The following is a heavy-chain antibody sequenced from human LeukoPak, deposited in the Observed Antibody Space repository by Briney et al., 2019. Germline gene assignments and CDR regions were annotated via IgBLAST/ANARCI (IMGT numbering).Heavy chain of an antibody. D-gene: IGHD3-10*01. V-gene: IGHV3-23*01. CDR1: GFTFSSYA. J-gene: IGHJ4*02. Sequence: PGGSLRLSCAASGFTFSSYAMSWVRQAPGKGLEWVSAISGNGGSTYYADSVKGRFTISRDNSKNTLYLQMNSLRAEDTAVYYCAKTKVPNYYGSGSYVDYWGQGTLVTVSS. CDR2: ISGNGGST. CDR3: AKTKVPNYYGSGSYVDY.